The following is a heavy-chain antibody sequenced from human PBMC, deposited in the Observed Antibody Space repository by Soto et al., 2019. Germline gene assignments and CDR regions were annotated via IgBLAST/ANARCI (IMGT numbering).Heavy chain of an antibody. CDR3: ARQGYCSGGTGPLLIYCYYYCMDV. V-gene: IGHV5-10-1*01. CDR1: GYSFTSYW. J-gene: IGHJ6*01. Sequence: GESLKISCKGSGYSFTSYWISWVRQMPGKGLEWMGRIDPSDSYTNYSPSFQGHVTISADKSISTAYLQWRSLKASDTAMYYCARQGYCSGGTGPLLIYCYYYCMDVWGQGTTVPGSS. D-gene: IGHD2-15*01. CDR2: IDPSDSYT.